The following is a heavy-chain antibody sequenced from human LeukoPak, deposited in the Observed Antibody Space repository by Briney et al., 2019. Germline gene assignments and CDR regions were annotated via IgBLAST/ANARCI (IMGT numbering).Heavy chain of an antibody. CDR3: AKVSTSGFGSYYYYMDV. CDR2: ISGSGGST. CDR1: GFTFSSYA. J-gene: IGHJ6*03. Sequence: PGGSLRLSCAASGFTFSSYAMSWVRQAPGKGLEWVSAISGSGGSTYYADSVKGRFTISRDNSKNTLYLQMNSLRAEDTAVYYCAKVSTSGFGSYYYYMDVWGKGTTVTVSS. D-gene: IGHD2/OR15-2a*01. V-gene: IGHV3-23*01.